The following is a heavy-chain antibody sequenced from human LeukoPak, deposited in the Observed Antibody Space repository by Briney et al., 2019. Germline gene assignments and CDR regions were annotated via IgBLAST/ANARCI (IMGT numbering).Heavy chain of an antibody. V-gene: IGHV3-21*01. J-gene: IGHJ3*02. D-gene: IGHD3-22*01. CDR3: ARARSLGYDSSGYYPDAFDI. Sequence: PGGSLRLSCAASGFTFSSYSMNWVRQAPGKGLEWVSSISSSSSYIYYADSVKGRFTISRDNAKNSLYLQMNSLRAEDTAVYYCARARSLGYDSSGYYPDAFDIWGQGTMVTVSS. CDR2: ISSSSSYI. CDR1: GFTFSSYS.